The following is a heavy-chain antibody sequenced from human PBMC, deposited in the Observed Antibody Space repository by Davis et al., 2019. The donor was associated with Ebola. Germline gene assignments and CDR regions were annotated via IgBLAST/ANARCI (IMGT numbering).Heavy chain of an antibody. D-gene: IGHD6-19*01. Sequence: ASVKVSCKASGYTFTDYNIHWMRQAPGQGLEWMGWVNTNTGTPTYAEGFTGRFVFSLDTSVRTAYLRIDTLRAEDTAVYFCARDRNGWGDIFDSWGQGTLVTVSS. J-gene: IGHJ4*02. CDR1: GYTFTDYN. V-gene: IGHV7-4-1*01. CDR2: VNTNTGTP. CDR3: ARDRNGWGDIFDS.